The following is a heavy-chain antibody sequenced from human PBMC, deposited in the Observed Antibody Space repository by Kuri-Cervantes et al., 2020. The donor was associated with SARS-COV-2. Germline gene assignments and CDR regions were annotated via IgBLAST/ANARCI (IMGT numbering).Heavy chain of an antibody. CDR2: MNPNSGNT. V-gene: IGHV1-8*02. J-gene: IGHJ3*02. CDR1: GGTFSSYA. Sequence: ASVKVSCKASGGTFSSYAISWVRQATGQGLEWMGWMNPNSGNTGYAQKFQGRVTMTRNTSISTAYMELSSLRSEDTAVYYCARDNWGNAFDIWGQGTMVTVSS. CDR3: ARDNWGNAFDI. D-gene: IGHD7-27*01.